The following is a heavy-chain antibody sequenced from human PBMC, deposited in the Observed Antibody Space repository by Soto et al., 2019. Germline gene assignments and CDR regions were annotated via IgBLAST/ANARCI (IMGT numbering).Heavy chain of an antibody. Sequence: EVQLVESGGAVVQPGGSLRLSCAASGFPFDDYTMHWVRQAPGKGLERVSLISWDGGSTDYADSVEGRFTISRDNSKKSLFLEMNSLRTEDTALYYCARDGYDYYYYYGLEVWGQGTTVTVAS. CDR3: ARDGYDYYYYYGLEV. CDR2: ISWDGGST. J-gene: IGHJ6*02. V-gene: IGHV3-43*01. CDR1: GFPFDDYT. D-gene: IGHD5-12*01.